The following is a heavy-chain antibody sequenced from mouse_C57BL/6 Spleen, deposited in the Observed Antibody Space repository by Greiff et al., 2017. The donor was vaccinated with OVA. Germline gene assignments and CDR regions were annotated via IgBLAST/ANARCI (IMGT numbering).Heavy chain of an antibody. V-gene: IGHV5-16*01. CDR1: GFTFSDYY. Sequence: EVKLMESEGGLVQPGSSMKLSCTASGFTFSDYYMAWVRQVPEKGLEWVANINYDGSSTYYLDSLKSRFIISRDNAKNILYLQMSSLKSEDTATYYCARDSYYGSSRFDYWGQGTTFTVSS. CDR2: INYDGSST. J-gene: IGHJ2*01. CDR3: ARDSYYGSSRFDY. D-gene: IGHD1-1*01.